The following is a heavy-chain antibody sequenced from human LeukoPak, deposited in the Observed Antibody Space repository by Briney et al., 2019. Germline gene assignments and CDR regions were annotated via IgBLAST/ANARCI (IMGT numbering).Heavy chain of an antibody. V-gene: IGHV3-23*01. CDR3: AKKEAYYYGSGSDYFDY. D-gene: IGHD3-10*01. Sequence: GGSLRLSCAASGFTFSSYAMSWVRQAPGKGLEWVSAISGSGGSTYYADSVKGRFTISRDNSKNTLYLQMNSLRAEDTAVYYWAKKEAYYYGSGSDYFDYWGQGTLVTVSS. CDR1: GFTFSSYA. CDR2: ISGSGGST. J-gene: IGHJ4*02.